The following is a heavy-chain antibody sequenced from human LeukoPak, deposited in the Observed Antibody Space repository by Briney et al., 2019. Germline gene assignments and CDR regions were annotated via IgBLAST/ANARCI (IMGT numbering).Heavy chain of an antibody. J-gene: IGHJ4*02. V-gene: IGHV3-30*03. CDR3: ARDWNYYES. D-gene: IGHD1-1*01. Sequence: PGGSLRLSCAASGFTFSSYGMHWVRQAPGKGLEWVAVISYDGSNKYYADSVKGRFTISRDNSKNTLYLQMNSLRAEDTAVYYCARDWNYYESWGQGTLVTVSS. CDR2: ISYDGSNK. CDR1: GFTFSSYG.